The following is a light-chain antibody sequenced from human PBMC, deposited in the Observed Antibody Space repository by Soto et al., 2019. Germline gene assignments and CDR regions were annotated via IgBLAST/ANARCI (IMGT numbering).Light chain of an antibody. Sequence: AIQMTQSPSSLSASVGDTVTITCRASQGIRNDLGWYQQKPGKAPKLLIFATSTSQNGVPSRFSGSGFGKDFTLTISGLQPEDFATYYCLQDYTYPRTFGPGTKVDLK. CDR2: ATS. CDR3: LQDYTYPRT. J-gene: IGKJ3*01. CDR1: QGIRND. V-gene: IGKV1-6*01.